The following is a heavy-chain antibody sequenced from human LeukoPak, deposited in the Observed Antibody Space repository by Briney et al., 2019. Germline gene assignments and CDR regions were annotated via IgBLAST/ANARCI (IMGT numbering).Heavy chain of an antibody. J-gene: IGHJ4*02. CDR2: IYYSGST. CDR1: GGSISSYY. CDR3: ARDFVDILTGYYYFDY. V-gene: IGHV4-59*01. Sequence: SETLSLTCTVSGGSISSYYWSWIRQPPGKGLEWIGYIYYSGSTNYNPSLKSRVTISVDTSKNQFSLKLSSVTAADTAVYYCARDFVDILTGYYYFDYWGQGTLVTVSS. D-gene: IGHD3-9*01.